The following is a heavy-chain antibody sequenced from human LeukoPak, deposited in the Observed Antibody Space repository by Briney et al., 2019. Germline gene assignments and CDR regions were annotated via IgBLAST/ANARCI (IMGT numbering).Heavy chain of an antibody. V-gene: IGHV3-23*01. CDR1: GFTFSSYA. CDR3: ARDPRGSSSWYGGY. J-gene: IGHJ4*02. D-gene: IGHD6-13*01. Sequence: GGSLRLSCAASGFTFSSYAMSWVRQAPGEGLEWVSAISGSGGSTYYADSVKGRFTISRDNSKNTVYLQINSLRAEDTAVYYCARDPRGSSSWYGGYWGQGTLVTVSS. CDR2: ISGSGGST.